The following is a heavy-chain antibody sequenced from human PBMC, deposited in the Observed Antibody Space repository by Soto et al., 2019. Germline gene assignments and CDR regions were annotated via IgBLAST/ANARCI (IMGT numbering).Heavy chain of an antibody. CDR1: GFTFSSYS. J-gene: IGHJ4*02. Sequence: GGSLRLSCAASGFTFSSYSMNWVRQAPGKGLEWVSYISSSSTIYYADSVKGRFTISRDNAKNSLYLQMNSLRAEDTAVYYCARGHAETFDYWGQGTLVTVSS. CDR3: ARGHAETFDY. V-gene: IGHV3-48*01. CDR2: ISSSSTI.